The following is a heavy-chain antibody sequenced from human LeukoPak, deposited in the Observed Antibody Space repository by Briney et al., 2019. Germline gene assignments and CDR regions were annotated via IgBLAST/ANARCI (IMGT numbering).Heavy chain of an antibody. J-gene: IGHJ4*02. D-gene: IGHD2-15*01. CDR1: GFTFSSHW. CDR3: ARFGYVAAVDV. V-gene: IGHV3-7*01. Sequence: QPGGSLRLSCVASGFTFSSHWMTWLRQAPGKGLEWVGNINPEGSDKFYVDSVKGRFTMSRDNAKNLVYLQMNSLGAEDTAVYHCARFGYVAAVDVWGQGTPATVSS. CDR2: INPEGSDK.